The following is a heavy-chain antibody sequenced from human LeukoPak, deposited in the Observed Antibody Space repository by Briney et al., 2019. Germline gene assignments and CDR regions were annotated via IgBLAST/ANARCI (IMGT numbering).Heavy chain of an antibody. CDR1: GYTFFYYG. CDR3: ARVDCSGDECYSEVY. V-gene: IGHV1-18*01. CDR2: ISTDNGNT. D-gene: IGHD2-15*01. Sequence: ASVKVSCKASGYTFFYYGVSWVRQAPGQGLEWMGWISTDNGNTNCAQKLQGRVTLTTDISTSTAYMELRSLRSDDTAVYYCARVDCSGDECYSEVYWGQGTLVTVSS. J-gene: IGHJ4*02.